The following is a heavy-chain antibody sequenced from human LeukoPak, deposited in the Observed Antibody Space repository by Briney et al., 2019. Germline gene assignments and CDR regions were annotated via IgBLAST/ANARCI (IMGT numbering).Heavy chain of an antibody. CDR2: IYFSGST. V-gene: IGHV4-39*01. Sequence: PSETLSLTCTVSGGSISSSNYYWGWIRQPPGKGLEWIGSIYFSGSTYYNPSLKSRVTISVDTSKNQFSLKLSSVTAADTAVYYCSHDSTGYRDYWGQGTLVTVYS. CDR3: SHDSTGYRDY. J-gene: IGHJ4*02. D-gene: IGHD3-22*01. CDR1: GGSISSSNYY.